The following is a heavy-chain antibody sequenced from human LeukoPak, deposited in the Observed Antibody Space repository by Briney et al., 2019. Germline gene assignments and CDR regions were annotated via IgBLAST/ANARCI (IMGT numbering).Heavy chain of an antibody. CDR2: INPDGNEK. J-gene: IGHJ4*02. V-gene: IGHV3-7*01. Sequence: PGGSLRLSCAASGLTFTGFWMNWVRLAPGRGLEWLANINPDGNEKYYVDSVKGRFAMSRDNAKNEVYLEMNSLRAEDTGVYYCSGRDSSRSPRAYWGQGTLVSVSS. D-gene: IGHD6-13*01. CDR1: GLTFTGFW. CDR3: SGRDSSRSPRAY.